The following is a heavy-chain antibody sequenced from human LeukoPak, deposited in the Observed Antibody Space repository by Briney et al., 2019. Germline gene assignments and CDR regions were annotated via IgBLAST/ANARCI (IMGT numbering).Heavy chain of an antibody. CDR2: ISSSSSTI. Sequence: GGSLRLSCAASGFTFSSYSMNWVRQAPGKGLEWVSYISSSSSTIYYADSVKGRFTISRDNAKNSLYLQMNSLRAEDTAVYYCARASSSWYPLFDYWGQGTLVTVSS. CDR3: ARASSSWYPLFDY. J-gene: IGHJ4*02. D-gene: IGHD6-13*01. CDR1: GFTFSSYS. V-gene: IGHV3-48*04.